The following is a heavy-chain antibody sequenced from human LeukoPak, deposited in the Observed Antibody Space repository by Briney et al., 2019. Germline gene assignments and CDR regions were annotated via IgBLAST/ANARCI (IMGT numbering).Heavy chain of an antibody. CDR1: GYSIRCGYF. J-gene: IGHJ5*02. D-gene: IGHD6-13*01. Sequence: PSDTLSLTCTVSGYSIRCGYFWGWIRQPPGKGLEGIGTIYHSGSTYYNASLESRVTISVDTSNNQFSLKLSSVTAADTAVYYCARAYSSSWYFNWFDPWGQGTLVTVSS. CDR3: ARAYSSSWYFNWFDP. V-gene: IGHV4-38-2*02. CDR2: IYHSGST.